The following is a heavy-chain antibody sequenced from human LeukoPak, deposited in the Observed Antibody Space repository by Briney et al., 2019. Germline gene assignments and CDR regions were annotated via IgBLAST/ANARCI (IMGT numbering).Heavy chain of an antibody. J-gene: IGHJ6*02. V-gene: IGHV3-43*02. CDR1: GFSVTTKY. CDR3: ANLYSYGYSYYYYGMDV. Sequence: PGGSLRLSCAASGFSVTTKYMSWVRQAPGKGLEWVSLISGDGGSTYYADSVKGRFTISRDNSKNSLYLQMNSLRTEDTALYYCANLYSYGYSYYYYGMDVWGQGTTVTVSS. CDR2: ISGDGGST. D-gene: IGHD5-18*01.